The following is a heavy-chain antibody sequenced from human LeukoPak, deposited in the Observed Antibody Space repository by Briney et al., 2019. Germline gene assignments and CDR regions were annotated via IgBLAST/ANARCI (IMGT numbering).Heavy chain of an antibody. CDR2: IYSGGST. J-gene: IGHJ4*02. CDR3: ARGLAAAGKRFFDY. Sequence: PGGSLRLSCAASGFTVGSNYMSWVRQAPGKGLEWVSVIYSGGSTYYADSVKGRFTISRDNSKNTLYLQMNSLRAEDTAVYYCARGLAAAGKRFFDYWGQGTLVTVSS. V-gene: IGHV3-53*01. CDR1: GFTVGSNY. D-gene: IGHD6-13*01.